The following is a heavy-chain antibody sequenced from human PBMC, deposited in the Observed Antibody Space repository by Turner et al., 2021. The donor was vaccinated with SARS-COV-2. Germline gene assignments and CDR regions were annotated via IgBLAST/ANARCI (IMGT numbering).Heavy chain of an antibody. CDR1: GGPISSSSHY. J-gene: IGHJ4*02. CDR3: ARHSPELRGDYFDY. Sequence: QLQMQESGLGLVKPSETLSLTCTVSGGPISSSSHYWGWIRQTPGKGLEMIGSIYYTGSTYYNPSLKSRVTISVDTSKNQFSLRLSSVTAADTAVYYCARHSPELRGDYFDYWGQGTLVTVSS. V-gene: IGHV4-39*01. CDR2: IYYTGST. D-gene: IGHD1-26*01.